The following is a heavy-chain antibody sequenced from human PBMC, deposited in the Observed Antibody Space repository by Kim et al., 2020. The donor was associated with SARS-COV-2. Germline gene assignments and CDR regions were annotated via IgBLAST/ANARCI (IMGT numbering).Heavy chain of an antibody. CDR2: IYYSGST. Sequence: SETLSLTCTVSGGSISSYYWSWIRQPPGKGLEWIGYIYYSGSTNYNPSLKSRVTISVDTSKNQFSLKLSSVTAADTAVYYCARVVGGLSSSWYGQPSWFDPWGQGTLVTVSS. CDR3: ARVVGGLSSSWYGQPSWFDP. CDR1: GGSISSYY. J-gene: IGHJ5*02. D-gene: IGHD6-13*01. V-gene: IGHV4-59*13.